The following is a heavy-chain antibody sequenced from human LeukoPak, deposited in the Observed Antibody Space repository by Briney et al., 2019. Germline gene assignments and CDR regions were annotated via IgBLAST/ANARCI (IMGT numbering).Heavy chain of an antibody. V-gene: IGHV3-23*01. Sequence: GGSLRLSCAASGFTFSSYAMSWVRQAPGKGLEWVSVISGSGGSTYNADSVKGRFTISRDNSKNTLYLQMNSLRAEDTAVYYCAKSIWSGYSSFDYWGQGTLVTVSS. J-gene: IGHJ4*02. CDR3: AKSIWSGYSSFDY. CDR1: GFTFSSYA. D-gene: IGHD3-3*01. CDR2: ISGSGGST.